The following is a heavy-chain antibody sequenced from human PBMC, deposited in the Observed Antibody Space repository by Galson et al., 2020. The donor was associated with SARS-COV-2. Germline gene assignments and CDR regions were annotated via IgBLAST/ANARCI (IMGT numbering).Heavy chain of an antibody. CDR1: GYTFTGYS. D-gene: IGHD6-13*01. CDR3: AREQQLVEDGFCSGMDV. CDR2: INPNSGGT. J-gene: IGHJ6*02. V-gene: IGHV1-2*02. Sequence: ASVQVSCKASGYTFTGYSMHWVRQAPGQGLEWMGWINPNSGGTNYAQKFQGRVTMTRDTSISTAYMELSRLRSDDTAVYYCAREQQLVEDGFCSGMDVGGQGTRVTVSS.